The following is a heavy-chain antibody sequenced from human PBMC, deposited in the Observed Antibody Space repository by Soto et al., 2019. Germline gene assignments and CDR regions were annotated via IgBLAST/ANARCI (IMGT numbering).Heavy chain of an antibody. CDR2: IGGTGQYT. Sequence: PGGSLRLSCTASGFTFQNFVINWVRQAPGKGLEWVSIIGGTGQYTYYADSVRGRFTFSRDNSENTVCLEMNSLRAEDTAIYFCAKGGTSHIYGIDVWGPGTTVTVSS. D-gene: IGHD2-2*01. V-gene: IGHV3-23*01. CDR1: GFTFQNFV. CDR3: AKGGTSHIYGIDV. J-gene: IGHJ6*02.